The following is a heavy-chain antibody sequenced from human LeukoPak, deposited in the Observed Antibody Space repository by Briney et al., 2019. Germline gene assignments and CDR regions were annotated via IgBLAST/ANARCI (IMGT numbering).Heavy chain of an antibody. J-gene: IGHJ6*02. Sequence: ASVKVPCKASGYTFTGYYMHWVRQAPGQGLEWMGWINPNSGGTNYAQKFQGWVTMTRDTSISTAYMELSRLRSDDTAVYYCARDTAMVTHYYGMDVWGQGTTVTVSS. CDR2: INPNSGGT. V-gene: IGHV1-2*04. CDR3: ARDTAMVTHYYGMDV. D-gene: IGHD5-18*01. CDR1: GYTFTGYY.